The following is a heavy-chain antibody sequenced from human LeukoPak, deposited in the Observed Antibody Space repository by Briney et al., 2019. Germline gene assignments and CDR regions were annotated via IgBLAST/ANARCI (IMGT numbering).Heavy chain of an antibody. CDR2: INPSGGST. CDR3: ARGSVEWELLGERVFDY. Sequence: GASVTVSFTASGYTFTIYYMHWVRQAPGQGLEWMGIINPSGGSTSYAQEFQGRVTITRDRSTSTVYLELRSLRPEDKAVYYCARGSVEWELLGERVFDYWGQGTLVTVPA. J-gene: IGHJ4*02. CDR1: GYTFTIYY. D-gene: IGHD1-26*01. V-gene: IGHV1-46*01.